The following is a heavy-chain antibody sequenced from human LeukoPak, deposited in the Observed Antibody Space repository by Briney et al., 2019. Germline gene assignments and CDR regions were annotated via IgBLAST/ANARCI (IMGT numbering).Heavy chain of an antibody. CDR1: GGTFSRFT. J-gene: IGHJ4*02. D-gene: IGHD4-17*01. CDR2: INAYNGNT. V-gene: IGHV1-18*01. Sequence: ASVKVSCKASGGTFSRFTISWVRQAPGQGLEGMGWINAYNGNTNYAQRLQGRVSMTTDTSTSTAYMELRSLRSDDTAVYYCARDRDYGDYNTQDLFVYWGQGTLVTVSS. CDR3: ARDRDYGDYNTQDLFVY.